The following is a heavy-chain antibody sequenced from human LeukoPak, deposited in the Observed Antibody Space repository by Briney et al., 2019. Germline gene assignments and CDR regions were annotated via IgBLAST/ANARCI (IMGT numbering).Heavy chain of an antibody. V-gene: IGHV1-8*01. Sequence: GASVKVSXKAPGYTFTSYDINWVRQATGQGLEWMGWMDPNSGNTGYAQKFQGRVTMTRNTSISTAYMELSSLRSEDTAVYYCARAVRVGAINYFDYWGQGTLVTVSS. J-gene: IGHJ4*02. CDR2: MDPNSGNT. D-gene: IGHD1-26*01. CDR1: GYTFTSYD. CDR3: ARAVRVGAINYFDY.